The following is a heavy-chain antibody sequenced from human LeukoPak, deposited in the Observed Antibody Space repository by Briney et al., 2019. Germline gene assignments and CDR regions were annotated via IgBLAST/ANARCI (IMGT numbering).Heavy chain of an antibody. V-gene: IGHV3-53*01. J-gene: IGHJ4*02. D-gene: IGHD6-13*01. CDR2: IYIGGGT. Sequence: GGSLRLSCAASGFTVNNNYMSWVRQAPGKGLEWVAVIYIGGGTYYAASVKGRFTISRDTSKNTLFLQMNSLRADDTAMYYCARIRSSWYSFFDYWGQGTLVTVSS. CDR1: GFTVNNNY. CDR3: ARIRSSWYSFFDY.